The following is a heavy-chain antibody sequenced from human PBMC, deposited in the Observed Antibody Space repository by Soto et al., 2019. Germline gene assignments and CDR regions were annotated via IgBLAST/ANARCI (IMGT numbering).Heavy chain of an antibody. CDR3: AMVDVYVTPSPQDV. Sequence: ASVKVSCKASGGTFSNYAISWVRQAPGQGLEWMGVIILPNGTTNYAQNLQGRLTLTTDPSTTTAYMELRSLRSNDTAIYYCAMVDVYVTPSPQDVWGQGTTVTVSS. CDR2: IILPNGTT. D-gene: IGHD3-16*01. CDR1: GGTFSNYA. V-gene: IGHV1-18*01. J-gene: IGHJ6*02.